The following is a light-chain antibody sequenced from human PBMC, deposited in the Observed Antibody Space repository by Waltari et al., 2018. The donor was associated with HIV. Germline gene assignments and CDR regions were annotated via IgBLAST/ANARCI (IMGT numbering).Light chain of an antibody. Sequence: QSVLTQPPSASGTPGQSVPISCSGTSYNIGTNYVYWYQQFPGTAPKLLIYRNNKRPSGVPDRFSGSKSGTSASLAISGLRSDDEADYYCAAWDDTLTVVFGGGTKLTVL. V-gene: IGLV1-47*01. J-gene: IGLJ2*01. CDR1: SYNIGTNY. CDR3: AAWDDTLTVV. CDR2: RNN.